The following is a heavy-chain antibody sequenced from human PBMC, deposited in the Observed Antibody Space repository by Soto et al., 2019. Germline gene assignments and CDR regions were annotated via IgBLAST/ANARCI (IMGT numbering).Heavy chain of an antibody. J-gene: IGHJ6*02. CDR3: ARGIPLHYFVVVVAAAQDYYYGMDV. CDR1: GYTFTGYY. CDR2: INPNSGGT. D-gene: IGHD2-15*01. Sequence: ASVKVSCKASGYTFTGYYMHWVRQAPGQGLEWMGWINPNSGGTNYAKKFQGRVTMTRDTSIRTAYMELSRLRSDDTAVYYCARGIPLHYFVVVVAAAQDYYYGMDVWGQGTTVTVSS. V-gene: IGHV1-2*02.